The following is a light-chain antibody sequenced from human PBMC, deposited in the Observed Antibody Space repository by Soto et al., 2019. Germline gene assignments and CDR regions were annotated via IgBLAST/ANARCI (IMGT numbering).Light chain of an antibody. CDR3: LQANSFPWT. Sequence: DIQMTQSPSSVSASVGDSVTITCRASQGISNWLAWYQQKPGKAPKLLIFAASSLQSGVPLRFSGSASGTDFTLTISSLQPEDFATYFCLQANSFPWTFGRGTKVEIK. V-gene: IGKV1-12*01. J-gene: IGKJ1*01. CDR1: QGISNW. CDR2: AAS.